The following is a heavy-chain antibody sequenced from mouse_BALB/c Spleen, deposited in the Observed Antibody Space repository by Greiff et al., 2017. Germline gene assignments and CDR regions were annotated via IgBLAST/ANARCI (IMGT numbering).Heavy chain of an antibody. V-gene: IGHV1S81*02. D-gene: IGHD2-14*01. CDR3: ASGYEDAMDY. CDR2: INPSNGRT. Sequence: VQLQQPGAELVKPGASVKLSCKASGYTFTSYWMHWVKQRPGQGLEWIGEINPSNGRTNYNENFKSKATLTVDKSSSTAYMQLSSLTSEDSAVYYCASGYEDAMDYWGQGTSVTVSS. J-gene: IGHJ4*01. CDR1: GYTFTSYW.